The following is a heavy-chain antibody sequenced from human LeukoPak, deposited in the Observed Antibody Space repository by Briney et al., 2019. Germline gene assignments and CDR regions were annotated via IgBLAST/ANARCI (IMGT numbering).Heavy chain of an antibody. CDR1: GGSISSSSYH. D-gene: IGHD2-21*01. Sequence: PSQTLSLTRSVSGGSISSSSYHGGWVRQSPGEGLGWVGSMYYRGTTYENSSLRSRLTLSTDTSNNQSSLKLPSVTAADTAVYFCAREYSRSVVAGSRPDLWGQGLLVTVSS. J-gene: IGHJ4*02. CDR3: AREYSRSVVAGSRPDL. V-gene: IGHV4-39*02. CDR2: MYYRGTT.